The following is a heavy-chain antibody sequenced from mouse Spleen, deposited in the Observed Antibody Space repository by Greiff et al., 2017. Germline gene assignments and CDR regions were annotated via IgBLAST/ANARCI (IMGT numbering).Heavy chain of an antibody. J-gene: IGHJ3*01. CDR2: ISSGGST. V-gene: IGHV5-6-5*01. CDR3: ARAYYGNEAFAY. CDR1: GFTFSSYA. Sequence: DVKLVESGGGLVKPGGSLKLSCAASGFTFSSYAMSWVRQTPEKRLEWVASISSGGSTYYPDSVKGRFTISRDNARNILYLQMSSLRSEDTAMYYCARAYYGNEAFAYWGQGTLVTVSA. D-gene: IGHD2-10*01.